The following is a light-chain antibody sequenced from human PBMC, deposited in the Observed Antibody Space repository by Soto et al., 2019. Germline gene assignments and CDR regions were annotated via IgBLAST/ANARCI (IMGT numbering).Light chain of an antibody. V-gene: IGLV1-47*01. CDR2: RNN. Sequence: QLVLTQPPSASGTPGQRVTISCSGSSSNIGSNYVYWYQQLPGTAPKLLIYRNNQRPSGVPDRFSGSKSGTSASLAISGLRSEDEADYYCAAWDDSLSGLAVFGGGTQLTV. CDR1: SSNIGSNY. J-gene: IGLJ7*01. CDR3: AAWDDSLSGLAV.